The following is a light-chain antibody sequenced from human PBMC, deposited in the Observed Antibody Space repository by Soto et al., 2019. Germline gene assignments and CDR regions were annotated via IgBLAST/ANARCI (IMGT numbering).Light chain of an antibody. V-gene: IGKV3D-20*02. Sequence: EIVLTPSPGTLSLSLGERATLSCRASQSVSSNYLAWYQQKPGQAPRLLIYGASSRATGIPDRFSGSGSGTDFTLTISRLEPEDFGVYSCQQRSNWPPITFGQGTRLEIK. J-gene: IGKJ5*01. CDR2: GAS. CDR3: QQRSNWPPIT. CDR1: QSVSSNY.